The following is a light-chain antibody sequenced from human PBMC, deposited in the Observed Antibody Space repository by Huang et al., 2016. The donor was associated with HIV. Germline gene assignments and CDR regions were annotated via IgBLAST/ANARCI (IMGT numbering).Light chain of an antibody. CDR3: QQYNTWPPWA. V-gene: IGKV3-15*01. CDR1: QNVGSN. J-gene: IGKJ1*01. Sequence: EVLMTQSPDILSVSPGDRATFSCRARQNVGSNLAWYQPRPGQAPRPLIYAASTRATGGPARFSGGGSGTEFTLTISRLQSEDFATYYCQQYNTWPPWAFGQGTTVEI. CDR2: AAS.